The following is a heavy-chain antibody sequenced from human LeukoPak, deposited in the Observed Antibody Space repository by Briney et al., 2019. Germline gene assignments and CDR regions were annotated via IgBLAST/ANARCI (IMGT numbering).Heavy chain of an antibody. Sequence: ASVKVSCKASGYTFTSYDINWVRQATGQGLEWMGWMNPNSGNTGYAQKFQGRVTMTWNTSISTAYMELSSLRSEDTAVYYCARGVGVAVTTANDYWGQGTLVTVSS. CDR3: ARGVGVAVTTANDY. V-gene: IGHV1-8*01. CDR1: GYTFTSYD. CDR2: MNPNSGNT. J-gene: IGHJ4*02. D-gene: IGHD4-11*01.